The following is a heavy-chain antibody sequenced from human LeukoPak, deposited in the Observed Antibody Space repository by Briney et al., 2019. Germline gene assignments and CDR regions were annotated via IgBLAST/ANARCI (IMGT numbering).Heavy chain of an antibody. J-gene: IGHJ3*02. V-gene: IGHV3-7*01. CDR2: IKEDGSDK. CDR1: GFTFRNYW. D-gene: IGHD3-22*01. CDR3: ARDASPYDSGGYYYDAFDI. Sequence: GGSLRLSCAASGFTFRNYWMTWVRQVPGKGLEWVANIKEDGSDKNYVDSAKGRFTISRDNAKNSLFLQMISLRAEDTAVYYCARDASPYDSGGYYYDAFDIWGRGTMVTVSS.